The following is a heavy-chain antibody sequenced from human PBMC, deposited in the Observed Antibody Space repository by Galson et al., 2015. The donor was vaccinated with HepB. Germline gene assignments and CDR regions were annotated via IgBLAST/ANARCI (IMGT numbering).Heavy chain of an antibody. J-gene: IGHJ6*02. V-gene: IGHV3-30*18. CDR3: AKEDCPNGVCPPGGYFYYGMDV. CDR1: GFTFSSYG. D-gene: IGHD2-8*01. CDR2: ISYDGSNK. Sequence: SLRLSCAASGFTFSSYGIHWVRQAPGKGLEWVAFISYDGSNKYYADSVKGRFTISRDNSKNTLYLQMDSLRAEDTAVYYCAKEDCPNGVCPPGGYFYYGMDVWGQGTTVTVSS.